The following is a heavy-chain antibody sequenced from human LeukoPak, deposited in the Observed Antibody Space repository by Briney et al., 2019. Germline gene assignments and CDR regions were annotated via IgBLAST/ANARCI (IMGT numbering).Heavy chain of an antibody. D-gene: IGHD1-26*01. J-gene: IGHJ6*03. V-gene: IGHV3-9*03. CDR2: ISWNTYDV. Sequence: GGSLRLSCAASGFTFDEYATHWVRQLPGKGLEWVSGISWNTYDVGYADSVKGRFTISRDNAKNFLYLQMDSLRAEDMALYYCAKGVGTSYHYHMDVWGKGTTVIVSS. CDR3: AKGVGTSYHYHMDV. CDR1: GFTFDEYA.